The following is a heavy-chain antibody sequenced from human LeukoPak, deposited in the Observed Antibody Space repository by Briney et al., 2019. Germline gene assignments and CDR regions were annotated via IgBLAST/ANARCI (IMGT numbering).Heavy chain of an antibody. CDR1: GYTFTSYG. V-gene: IGHV1-18*01. Sequence: ASVKVSCKASGYTFTSYGISWVRQAPGQGLEWMGWISAYNGNTNSAQKLQGRVTMTTDTSTTTAYMELRSLRSDDTAVYYCARDRIAVAGTSYYHSYYMDVWGKGTTVTVSS. D-gene: IGHD6-19*01. CDR3: ARDRIAVAGTSYYHSYYMDV. CDR2: ISAYNGNT. J-gene: IGHJ6*03.